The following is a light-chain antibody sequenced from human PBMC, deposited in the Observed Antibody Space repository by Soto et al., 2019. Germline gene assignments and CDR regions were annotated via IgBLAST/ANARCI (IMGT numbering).Light chain of an antibody. Sequence: DIQMTQSPSSLSPSVGDRVTITCRASQGVSADLLWYQQTQGKAPKLIIYAASNLLSGVPSRFSGSGSGTKFTLTISSLQSEDFATYYCRQNYKTPHTCGQGTILE. CDR2: AAS. J-gene: IGKJ2*01. CDR1: QGVSAD. V-gene: IGKV1-39*01. CDR3: RQNYKTPHT.